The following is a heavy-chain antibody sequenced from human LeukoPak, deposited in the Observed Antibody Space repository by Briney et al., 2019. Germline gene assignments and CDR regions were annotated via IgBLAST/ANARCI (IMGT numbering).Heavy chain of an antibody. J-gene: IGHJ4*02. V-gene: IGHV4-59*01. Sequence: SSETLSLTCTVSGGSISSYYWSWIRQPPGKGLEWIGYIYYSGSTNYNPSLKSRVTISVDTSTNQFSLKLSSVTAADTAVCYCARVYDFWSGYLFDYWGQGTLVTVSS. D-gene: IGHD3-3*01. CDR1: GGSISSYY. CDR2: IYYSGST. CDR3: ARVYDFWSGYLFDY.